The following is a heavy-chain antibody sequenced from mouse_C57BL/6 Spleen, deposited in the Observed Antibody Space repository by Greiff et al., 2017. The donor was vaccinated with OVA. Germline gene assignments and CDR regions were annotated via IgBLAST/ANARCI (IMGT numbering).Heavy chain of an antibody. D-gene: IGHD2-1*01. CDR2: INPSNGGT. Sequence: QVQLQQPGTELVKPGASVKLSCKASGYTFTSYWMHWVKQRPGQGLEWIGNINPSNGGTNYNEKFKSKATLTVDKSSSTAYMQLSSLTSEDSAVYYGARSRYGNYVRYFDVWGTGTTVTVSS. V-gene: IGHV1-53*01. J-gene: IGHJ1*03. CDR1: GYTFTSYW. CDR3: ARSRYGNYVRYFDV.